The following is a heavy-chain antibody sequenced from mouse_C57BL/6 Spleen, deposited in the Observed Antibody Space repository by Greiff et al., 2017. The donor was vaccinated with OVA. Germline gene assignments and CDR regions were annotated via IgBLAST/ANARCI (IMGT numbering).Heavy chain of an antibody. J-gene: IGHJ2*01. V-gene: IGHV3-6*01. CDR3: ARGERLGPFDY. CDR2: ISYDGSN. D-gene: IGHD4-1*01. CDR1: GYSITSGYY. Sequence: ESGPGLVKPSQSLSLTCSVTGYSITSGYYWNWIRQFPGNKLEWMGYISYDGSNNYNPSLKNRISITRDTSKNQFFLKLNSVTTEDTATYYCARGERLGPFDYWGQGTTLTVSS.